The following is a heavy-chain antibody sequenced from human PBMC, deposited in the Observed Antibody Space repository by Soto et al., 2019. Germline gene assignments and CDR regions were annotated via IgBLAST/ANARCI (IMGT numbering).Heavy chain of an antibody. CDR3: ARNSVRTAAANWFDS. D-gene: IGHD6-13*01. Sequence: HPGGSLRLSCAASGFTLSYYGMHWVRQTPGKGLEWVAVIWYDGSNKYYVDSVKGRFTVSRENSKNTLYLEMSSLRAEDTGFYYCARNSVRTAAANWFDSWGQGTQVTVSS. V-gene: IGHV3-33*01. CDR1: GFTLSYYG. J-gene: IGHJ5*01. CDR2: IWYDGSNK.